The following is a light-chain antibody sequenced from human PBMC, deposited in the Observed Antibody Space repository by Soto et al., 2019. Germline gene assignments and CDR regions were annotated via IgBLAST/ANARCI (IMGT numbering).Light chain of an antibody. CDR3: QSYDSSVSGSI. J-gene: IGLJ2*01. Sequence: QPVLTQPPSVSGAPGQRVTISCTGSSSNIGARYDVHWYQQLPGTAPKLLIYDNTNRPSGVPDRFSGSKSGTSASLAITGLQAEDEADYYCQSYDSSVSGSIFGGGTKVTVL. V-gene: IGLV1-40*01. CDR2: DNT. CDR1: SSNIGARYD.